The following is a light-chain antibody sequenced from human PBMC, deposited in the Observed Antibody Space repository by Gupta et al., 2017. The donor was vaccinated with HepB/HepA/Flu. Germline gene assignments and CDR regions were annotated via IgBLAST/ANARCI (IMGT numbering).Light chain of an antibody. Sequence: DIQMTQSPSSLSASVGDRVTITCRASQSISSSLNWYQQKLGKAPKLMIYGASRLQGGVPSRFSGSGSGTDFTLTISSLQPEDFATYYCQQSYSSSWTFGQGTEVEIK. V-gene: IGKV1-39*01. CDR3: QQSYSSSWT. CDR2: GAS. CDR1: QSISSS. J-gene: IGKJ1*01.